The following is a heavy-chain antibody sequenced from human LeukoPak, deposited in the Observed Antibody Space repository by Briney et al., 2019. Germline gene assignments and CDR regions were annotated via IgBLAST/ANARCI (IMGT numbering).Heavy chain of an antibody. J-gene: IGHJ3*02. Sequence: PGESLRVSCAASGFTFSSYSMNWVRQAPGQGLEWVSSISSSSSYIYYADSVKGRFTISRDNAKNSLYLQMNSLRAEDTAVYYCARMGETTDAFDIWGQGTMVTVSS. D-gene: IGHD3-16*01. V-gene: IGHV3-21*01. CDR3: ARMGETTDAFDI. CDR2: ISSSSSYI. CDR1: GFTFSSYS.